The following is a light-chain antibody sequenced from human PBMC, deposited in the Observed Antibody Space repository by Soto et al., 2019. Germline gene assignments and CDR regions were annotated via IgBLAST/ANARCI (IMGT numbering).Light chain of an antibody. CDR1: SGQSSYI. V-gene: IGLV4-60*02. CDR2: LEGSGSY. Sequence: QSVLTQSSSASASLGSSVKLTCTLSSGQSSYIIAWHQQQPGKAPRYLMKLEGSGSYNKGSGVPDRFSGSSSGADRYLTISNLQFEDEADYYCETWDSNTHAVFGGGTQLTVL. J-gene: IGLJ7*01. CDR3: ETWDSNTHAV.